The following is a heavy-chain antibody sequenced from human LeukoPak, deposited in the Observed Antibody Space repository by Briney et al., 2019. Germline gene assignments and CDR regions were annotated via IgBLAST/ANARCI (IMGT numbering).Heavy chain of an antibody. V-gene: IGHV3-11*01. CDR3: ARDRAIVVVVAATSDAFDI. CDR2: ISSSGSTI. J-gene: IGHJ3*02. CDR1: GFTFSDYY. Sequence: PGGSLRLSCAASGFTFSDYYMSWIRQAPGKGLEWVSYISSSGSTIYYADSVKGRFTISRDNAKNSLYLQMNSLRAEDTAVYYCARDRAIVVVVAATSDAFDIWGQGTMVTVPS. D-gene: IGHD2-15*01.